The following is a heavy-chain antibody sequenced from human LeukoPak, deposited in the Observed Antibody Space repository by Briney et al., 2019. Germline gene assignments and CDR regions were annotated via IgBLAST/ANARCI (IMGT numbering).Heavy chain of an antibody. CDR1: GFTFSSYA. CDR2: ISGSGGST. J-gene: IGHJ6*02. CDR3: AISDYYDSSGYLYGMDV. Sequence: GGSLRLSCAASGFTFSSYAMSWVRQAPGKGLEWVSAISGSGGSTYYADSVKGRFTISRDNSKNTLYLQMNSLRAEDTAVYYCAISDYYDSSGYLYGMDVWGQGTTVTVSS. D-gene: IGHD3-22*01. V-gene: IGHV3-23*01.